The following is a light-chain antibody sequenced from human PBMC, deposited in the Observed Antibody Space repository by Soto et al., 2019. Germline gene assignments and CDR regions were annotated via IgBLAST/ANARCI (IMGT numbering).Light chain of an antibody. V-gene: IGKV3-20*01. CDR1: QSVSTNF. J-gene: IGKJ1*01. CDR3: HQYGRTSWT. Sequence: EIVFTQAPRTLSLSPGEGATLSCRASQSVSTNFFAWYQQKPGQAPRLLIYGASTRATGIPDRFSGSGSGTDFTLTISRLEPEDFAVYYCHQYGRTSWTFGPGTRWIS. CDR2: GAS.